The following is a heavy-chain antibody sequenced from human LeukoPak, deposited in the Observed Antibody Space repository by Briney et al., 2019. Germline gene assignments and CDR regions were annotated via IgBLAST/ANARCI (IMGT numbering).Heavy chain of an antibody. CDR2: ISNSSSYI. Sequence: GGSLRLSCAPSGFTFSSYSMNWVRQAPGKGREWVLSISNSSSYIYYADSVKGRFTISRDNAKNSLYLQMNSLRAEDTAVYYCARNIYGDHSSDYWGQGTLVTVSS. CDR3: ARNIYGDHSSDY. V-gene: IGHV3-21*01. CDR1: GFTFSSYS. D-gene: IGHD2-21*02. J-gene: IGHJ4*02.